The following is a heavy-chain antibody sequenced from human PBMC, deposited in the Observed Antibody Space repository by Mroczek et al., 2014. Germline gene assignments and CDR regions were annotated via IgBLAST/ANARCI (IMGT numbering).Heavy chain of an antibody. J-gene: IGHJ3*02. D-gene: IGHD3-3*01. CDR1: XASXXT. CDR2: INHMEX. CDR3: ARVKSSPGRYDFWSRRWGEAFDI. Sequence: QLQHGXXTVXSLRXPXSLTCAAMXASXXTGAGSASPQGRGLEWDWGKINHMEXQLXPSLKSRVTISVDTSKNQXSLKLSSVTAADTAVYYCARVKSSPGRYDFWSRRWGEAFDIWGQGTMVTVSS. V-gene: IGHV4-34*01.